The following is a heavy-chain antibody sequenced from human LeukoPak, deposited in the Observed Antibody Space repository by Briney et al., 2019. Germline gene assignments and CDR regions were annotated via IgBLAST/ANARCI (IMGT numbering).Heavy chain of an antibody. CDR2: ISSSSSYT. CDR3: ARATVTALGAFDI. J-gene: IGHJ3*02. CDR1: GFTFSDYY. D-gene: IGHD4-17*01. Sequence: KPGGSLRLSCAASGFTFSDYYMSWIRQAPGKGLEWVSYISSSSSYTNYADSVKGRFTISRDNAKNSLYLQMNSLRAEDTAVYYCARATVTALGAFDIWGQRTMVTVSS. V-gene: IGHV3-11*06.